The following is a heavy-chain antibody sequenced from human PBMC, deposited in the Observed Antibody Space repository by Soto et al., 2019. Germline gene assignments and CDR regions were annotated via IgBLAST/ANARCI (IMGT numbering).Heavy chain of an antibody. CDR2: ISSGGDYI. V-gene: IGHV3-21*01. Sequence: EVQVVESGGGLVQPGGSLRLSCSFTFSMYSMNWVRQAPGKGVEWVASISSGGDYIKYADSVKGRVTISRDNAKNSVSQQMNSLRVDDTAIYFCTRDQGGTYDSWFDPWGQGTLVTVSS. J-gene: IGHJ5*02. CDR3: TRDQGGTYDSWFDP. D-gene: IGHD1-26*01. CDR1: FTFSMYS.